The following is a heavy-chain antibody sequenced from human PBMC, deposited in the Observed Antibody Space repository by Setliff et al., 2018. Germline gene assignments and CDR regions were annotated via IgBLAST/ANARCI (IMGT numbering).Heavy chain of an antibody. D-gene: IGHD3-22*01. J-gene: IGHJ6*03. V-gene: IGHV3-48*01. CDR1: GFTFSNYG. CDR3: ARLALTGYDTSGYYYALDYYYYMDV. CDR2: ISTSSTII. Sequence: HPGGSLRLSCVTSGFTFSNYGMTWVRRAPGKGLEWISYISTSSTIIYYADSVKGRFTISRDNANHSLHLQMNSLRAEDTAVYFCARLALTGYDTSGYYYALDYYYYMDVWGKGTTVTVSS.